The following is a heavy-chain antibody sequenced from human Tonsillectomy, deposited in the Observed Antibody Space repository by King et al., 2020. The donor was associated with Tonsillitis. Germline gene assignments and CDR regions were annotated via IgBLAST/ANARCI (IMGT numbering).Heavy chain of an antibody. CDR1: GDSLSSADSY. J-gene: IGHJ4*02. CDR3: AKETATGTIDF. D-gene: IGHD6-13*01. CDR2: ISISGTT. V-gene: IGHV4-30-4*01. Sequence: QLQESAPGLVKPSQTLSLTCTVSGDSLSSADSYWTWIRQVSGKGLEWIGYISISGTTYYNPSLKSRLTLSLDTPRNQFSLRLNSVTAADTAVYYCAKETATGTIDFWGQGTLVTVS.